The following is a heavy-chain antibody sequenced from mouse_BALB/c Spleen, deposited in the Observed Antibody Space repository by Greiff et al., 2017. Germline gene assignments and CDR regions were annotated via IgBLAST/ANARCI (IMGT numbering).Heavy chain of an antibody. J-gene: IGHJ4*01. V-gene: IGHV3-2*02. CDR1: GYSITSDYA. CDR3: VIAGYYAMTT. CDR2: ISYSGST. Sequence: EVQLQQSGPGLVKPSQSLSLTCTVTGYSITSDYAWNWIRQFPGNKLEWMGYISYSGSTSYNPSLKSRISITRDTSKNQFFLQLNSVTTEDTATYYCVIAGYYAMTTGVKEPQSPSPQ.